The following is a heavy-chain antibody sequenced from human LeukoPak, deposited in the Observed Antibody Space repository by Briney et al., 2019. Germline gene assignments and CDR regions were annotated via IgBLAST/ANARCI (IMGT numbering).Heavy chain of an antibody. CDR3: AKDRGTITIFGVVKKSPLAYAFDI. CDR2: TYYRSKWYN. Sequence: SQTLSLTCAISGDSVSSNSAAWNWIRQSPSRGLEWLGRTYYRSKWYNDYAVSVKSRITINPDTSKNQFSLQLNSVTPEDTAVYYCAKDRGTITIFGVVKKSPLAYAFDIWGQGTMVTVSS. CDR1: GDSVSSNSAA. D-gene: IGHD3-3*01. J-gene: IGHJ3*02. V-gene: IGHV6-1*01.